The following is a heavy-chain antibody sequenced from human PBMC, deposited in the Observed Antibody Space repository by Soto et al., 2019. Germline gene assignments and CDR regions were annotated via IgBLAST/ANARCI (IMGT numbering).Heavy chain of an antibody. CDR3: AREDYDYVWASPLGVLYGMVG. J-gene: IGHJ6*02. CDR2: IWYDGSNK. D-gene: IGHD3-16*01. V-gene: IGHV3-33*01. CDR1: GFTFSSYG. Sequence: GGSLRLSCAASGFTFSSYGMHWVRQAPGKGLEWVAVIWYDGSNKYYADSVKGRFTISRDNSKNTLYLQMNSLRAEDTAVYYCAREDYDYVWASPLGVLYGMVGWGQGTTVTVSS.